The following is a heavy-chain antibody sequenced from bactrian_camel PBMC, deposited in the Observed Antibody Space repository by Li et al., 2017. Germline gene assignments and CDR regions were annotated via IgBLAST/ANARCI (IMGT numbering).Heavy chain of an antibody. CDR2: IDSLDIT. J-gene: IGHJ4*01. CDR1: GAFEEPFSTLC. Sequence: QVQLVESGGGSVRAGEDLRLTCAASGAFEEPFSTLCMGWFRQTPGKEREGVASIDSLDITYYEDSVKGRFTISRDSAKNTVDLYVHRLQPEDAATYYCAARGCRGGYRTGLDSRQFHYWGQGTQVTVS. V-gene: IGHV3S55*01. CDR3: AARGCRGGYRTGLDSRQFHY. D-gene: IGHD3*01.